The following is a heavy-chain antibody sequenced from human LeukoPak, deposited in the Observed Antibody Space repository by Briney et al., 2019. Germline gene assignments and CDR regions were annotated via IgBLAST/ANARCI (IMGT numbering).Heavy chain of an antibody. CDR3: AKGWYYYDSSGPFDP. D-gene: IGHD3-22*01. CDR1: GFTFSSYG. Sequence: PGGSLRLSCAASGFTFSSYGMHWVRQAPGKGLEWVAVISYDGSNKYYADSVKGRFTISRDNSKNTLYLQMNSLRAEDTAVYYCAKGWYYYDSSGPFDPWGQGTLVTVSS. V-gene: IGHV3-30*18. CDR2: ISYDGSNK. J-gene: IGHJ5*02.